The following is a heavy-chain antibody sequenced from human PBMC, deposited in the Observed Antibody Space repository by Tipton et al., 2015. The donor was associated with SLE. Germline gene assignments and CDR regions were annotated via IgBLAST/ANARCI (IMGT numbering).Heavy chain of an antibody. V-gene: IGHV3-33*06. CDR2: IWYDGSNT. CDR1: GFTFSAYG. CDR3: AKDAQYASATNAIGNYYGMDV. J-gene: IGHJ6*02. D-gene: IGHD2-2*01. Sequence: SGFTFSAYGMHWVRQAPGKGLEWMAVIWYDGSNTYYGDSVKGRFTISRDNSKNTLYLEVNSLRVEDTAMYYCAKDAQYASATNAIGNYYGMDVWGQGTAVTVSS.